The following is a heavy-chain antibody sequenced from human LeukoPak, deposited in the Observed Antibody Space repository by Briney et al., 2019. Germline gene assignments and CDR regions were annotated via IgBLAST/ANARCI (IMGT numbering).Heavy chain of an antibody. CDR2: ISGSGGST. V-gene: IGHV3-23*01. CDR1: GFTFSSYA. J-gene: IGHJ4*02. D-gene: IGHD6-13*01. CDR3: AKAAGIAAAGTSYFDY. Sequence: SGGSLRLSCAASGFTFSSYAMSWVRQAPGKGLEWVSAISGSGGSTYYADSVKGRFTISRDNSKNTLYLQMNSLRAEDTAVYYCAKAAGIAAAGTSYFDYWGQGTLVTVSS.